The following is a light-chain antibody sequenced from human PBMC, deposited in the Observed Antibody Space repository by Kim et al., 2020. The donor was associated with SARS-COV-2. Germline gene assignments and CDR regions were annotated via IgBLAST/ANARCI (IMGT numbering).Light chain of an antibody. CDR2: KAS. CDR3: QHYHSFPVT. J-gene: IGKJ4*01. V-gene: IGKV1-5*03. CDR1: QSLARL. Sequence: ASIGDRVTITCRASQSLARLLAWYQQKPGKPPSLLISKASTLEVGVPSRFSGSGFGTDFTLTINSLQPGDFATYYCQHYHSFPVTFGGGTKVDIK.